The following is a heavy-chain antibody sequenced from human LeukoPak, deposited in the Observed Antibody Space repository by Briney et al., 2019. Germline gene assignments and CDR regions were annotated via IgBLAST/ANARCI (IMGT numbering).Heavy chain of an antibody. CDR3: GRVYCSTTSCYDYYDYYMDV. J-gene: IGHJ6*03. CDR1: GFIFYDYG. CDR2: TNWDGAST. D-gene: IGHD2-2*01. V-gene: IGHV3-20*04. Sequence: GGSLRLSCAASGFIFYDYGMSWVRHVPGKGLEWVSGTNWDGASTGYADSVKGRFTISRDNVKNFLYLQMNSLRVEDTALYFCGRVYCSTTSCYDYYDYYMDVWGKGATVTVSS.